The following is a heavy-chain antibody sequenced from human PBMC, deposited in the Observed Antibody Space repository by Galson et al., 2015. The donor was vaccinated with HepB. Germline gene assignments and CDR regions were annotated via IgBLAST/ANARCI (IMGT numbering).Heavy chain of an antibody. CDR3: ARGPASVVYDFVWGSSRQPLYYLDS. D-gene: IGHD3-16*02. J-gene: IGHJ4*02. CDR1: GGSFSDYY. V-gene: IGHV4-34*01. CDR2: INHSGST. Sequence: ETLSLTCAVYGGSFSDYYWSWIRQPPGKVQEWIGEINHSGSTNDNPSLKSRITISVDKSTNPFSLKLTSVTAADAAVYYCARGPASVVYDFVWGSSRQPLYYLDSWGQGTLLTVSS.